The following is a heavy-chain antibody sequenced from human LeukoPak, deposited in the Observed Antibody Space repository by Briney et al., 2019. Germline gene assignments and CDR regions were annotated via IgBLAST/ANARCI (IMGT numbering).Heavy chain of an antibody. D-gene: IGHD6-13*01. V-gene: IGHV1-69*05. J-gene: IGHJ5*02. CDR1: GGTFRDFA. CDR2: IVPIFDTP. CDR3: ASLRYSSSWGENWFDP. Sequence: SVKVSCKASGGTFRDFAVSWVRQAPGQGLEWMGGIVPIFDTPNYAQRFEDRVTITTDEATNTAYMELTGLRSEDTAVYYCASLRYSSSWGENWFDPWGQGTLVTVSS.